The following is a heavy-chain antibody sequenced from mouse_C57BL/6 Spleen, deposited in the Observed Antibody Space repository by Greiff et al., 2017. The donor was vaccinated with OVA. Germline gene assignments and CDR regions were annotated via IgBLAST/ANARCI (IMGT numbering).Heavy chain of an antibody. D-gene: IGHD2-5*01. CDR2: INPSSGYT. J-gene: IGHJ3*01. Sequence: QVQLQQSGAELARPGASVKMSCKASGYTFTSYTMHWVKQRPGQGLEWIGYINPSSGYTKYNQKFKDKATLTADKSSSTAYMQLSSLTSEDSAVYYCARSHYINYWFAYWGQGTLVTVSA. V-gene: IGHV1-4*01. CDR3: ARSHYINYWFAY. CDR1: GYTFTSYT.